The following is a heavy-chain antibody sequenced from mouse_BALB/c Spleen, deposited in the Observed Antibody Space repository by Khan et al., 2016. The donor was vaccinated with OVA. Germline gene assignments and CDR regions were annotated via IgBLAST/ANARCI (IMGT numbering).Heavy chain of an antibody. CDR3: AREEALYYFDS. D-gene: IGHD3-2*02. CDR1: GYIFTSYW. V-gene: IGHV1-76*01. J-gene: IGHJ2*01. CDR2: IYPGTDNT. Sequence: VELVESGAELVRPGASVKLSCKTSGYIFTSYWIHWVKQRPGQGLEWIARIYPGTDNTYYNEKFKDKATLTADKSSSTAYMQLSSLRSEDSAVYFCAREEALYYFDSGGQGTTLTVSS.